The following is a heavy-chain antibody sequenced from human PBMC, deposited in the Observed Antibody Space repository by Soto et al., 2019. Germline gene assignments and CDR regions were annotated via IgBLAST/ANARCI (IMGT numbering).Heavy chain of an antibody. J-gene: IGHJ4*02. CDR2: ISYDGSNK. CDR3: ARVSSYYYDSSGEPRNYYFDY. D-gene: IGHD3-22*01. Sequence: PGGSLRLSCAASGFTFGSYAMHWVRQAPGKGLEWVAVISYDGSNKYYADSVKGRFTISRDNSKNTLYLQMNSLRAEDTAVYYCARVSSYYYDSSGEPRNYYFDYWGQGTLVTVSS. CDR1: GFTFGSYA. V-gene: IGHV3-30-3*01.